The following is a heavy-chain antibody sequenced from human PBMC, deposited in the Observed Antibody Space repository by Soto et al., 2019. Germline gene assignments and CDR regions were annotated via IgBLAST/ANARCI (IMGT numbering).Heavy chain of an antibody. D-gene: IGHD2-15*01. CDR2: ISYDGSNK. Sequence: LRLSCAASGFTFSSYAMHWGRQAPGKGLEWVAVISYDGSNKYYADSVKGRFTISRDNSKNTLYLQMNSLRAEDTAVYYCARGRGPYCSGGSCYAGNWFDPWGQRTLVTFSS. V-gene: IGHV3-30-3*01. CDR3: ARGRGPYCSGGSCYAGNWFDP. CDR1: GFTFSSYA. J-gene: IGHJ5*02.